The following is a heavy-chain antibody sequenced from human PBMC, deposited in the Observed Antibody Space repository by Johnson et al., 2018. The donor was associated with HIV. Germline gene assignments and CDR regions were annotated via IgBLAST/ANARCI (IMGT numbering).Heavy chain of an antibody. J-gene: IGHJ3*02. D-gene: IGHD6-13*01. CDR1: GFTFSNAW. Sequence: VQLVESGGGLVKPGGSLRLSCAASGFTFSNAWMSWVRQAPGKGLEWVGRIKSKTDGGTTDYAAPVKGRFTISRDDSKNTLYLQMNSLKTEDTAVYYCTTKPYRGSWYGAFDIWGQGTMVTVSS. CDR2: IKSKTDGGTT. V-gene: IGHV3-15*01. CDR3: TTKPYRGSWYGAFDI.